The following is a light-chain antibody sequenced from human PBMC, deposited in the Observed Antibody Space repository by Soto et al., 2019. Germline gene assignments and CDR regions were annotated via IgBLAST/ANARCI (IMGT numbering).Light chain of an antibody. J-gene: IGLJ2*01. CDR3: SSYTRDKTVL. CDR1: STDVGGYNY. CDR2: DVT. V-gene: IGLV2-14*03. Sequence: QSALTQPASVSGSPGQSITISCTGSSTDVGGYNYVSWHQQHPGKAPKLMIFDVTKRPSGVSNRFSGSKSGDTASLTISGLQAEDEADYYCSSYTRDKTVLFGGWTKLTFL.